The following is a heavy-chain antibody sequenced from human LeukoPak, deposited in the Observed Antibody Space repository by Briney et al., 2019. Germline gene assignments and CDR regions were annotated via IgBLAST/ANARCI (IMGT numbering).Heavy chain of an antibody. CDR3: ARSDGYGLVGI. V-gene: IGHV4-39*07. D-gene: IGHD3-10*01. Sequence: SETLSLTCSVSGFSISSGSNYWGWIRQPPGKTLEWIGSIYSSGSTYYNPSLKSRVIILIDTAKNHFSLNLSSVTAADTAVYYCARSDGYGLVGIWGQGTMVTVSS. J-gene: IGHJ3*02. CDR2: IYSSGST. CDR1: GFSISSGSNY.